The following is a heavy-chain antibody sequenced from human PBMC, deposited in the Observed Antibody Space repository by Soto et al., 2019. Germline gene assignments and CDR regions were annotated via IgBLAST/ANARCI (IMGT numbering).Heavy chain of an antibody. Sequence: EVQLVESGGGLVQPGGSLRLSCAASGFTFSSYSMNWVRQAPGKGLEWVSYISSSSSTIYYADSVKGRFTISRDNAKNSLYLKMNSLRAEDTAVYYCAREGYYGSGSYYNEENFDYWGQGTLVTVSS. CDR1: GFTFSSYS. J-gene: IGHJ4*02. CDR3: AREGYYGSGSYYNEENFDY. V-gene: IGHV3-48*01. CDR2: ISSSSSTI. D-gene: IGHD3-10*01.